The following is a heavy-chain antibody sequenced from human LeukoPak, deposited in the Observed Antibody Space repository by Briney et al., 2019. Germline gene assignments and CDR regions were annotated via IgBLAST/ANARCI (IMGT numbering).Heavy chain of an antibody. CDR1: GFIFSRDS. V-gene: IGHV3-48*01. CDR3: AKDLTLAADGTYFDY. CDR2: ISRDSDIR. J-gene: IGHJ4*02. Sequence: QAGGSLRLSCAASGFIFSRDSMNWVRQAPGRGLEWISYISRDSDIRYYADSVRGRFHISRDNARNSLYLQMNSLRAEDTAVFYCAKDLTLAADGTYFDYWGQGTLVTVSS. D-gene: IGHD6-13*01.